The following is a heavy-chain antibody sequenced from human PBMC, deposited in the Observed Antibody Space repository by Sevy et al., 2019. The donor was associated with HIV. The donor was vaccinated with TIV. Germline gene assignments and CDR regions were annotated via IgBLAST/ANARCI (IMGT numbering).Heavy chain of an antibody. J-gene: IGHJ6*02. V-gene: IGHV4-34*01. CDR2: INHSGST. CDR3: ARAAITMVRGVKSYYGIDV. CDR1: GGSFSGYY. D-gene: IGHD3-10*01. Sequence: SETLSLTCAVYGGSFSGYYWSWIRQPPGKGLEWIGEINHSGSTNYNPSLKSRVTISVDTSKNQFSLKLSSVTAADTAVYYCARAAITMVRGVKSYYGIDVWGQGTTVTVSS.